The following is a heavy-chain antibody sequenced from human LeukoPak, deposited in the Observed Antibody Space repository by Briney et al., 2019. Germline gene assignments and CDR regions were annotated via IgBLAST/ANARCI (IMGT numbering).Heavy chain of an antibody. CDR3: AKGFIGIDY. CDR2: IYYSGST. Sequence: SETLSLTCTVSGGSMSPYHWGWIRQPPGKGLEWTGYIYYSGSTNYNPSLKSRVTISVDTSKNQFSLKLSSVTAADTAIYFCAKGFIGIDYWGQGTLVTVSS. J-gene: IGHJ4*02. D-gene: IGHD1-26*01. CDR1: GGSMSPYH. V-gene: IGHV4-59*08.